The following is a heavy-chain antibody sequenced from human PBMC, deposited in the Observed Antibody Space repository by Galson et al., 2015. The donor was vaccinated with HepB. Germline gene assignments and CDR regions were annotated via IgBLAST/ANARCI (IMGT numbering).Heavy chain of an antibody. J-gene: IGHJ6*02. V-gene: IGHV2-70*11. CDR3: ARMDLTAMVRWGPTYGMDV. CDR1: GYSLRTRGMC. CDR2: IDWDDDK. D-gene: IGHD5-18*01. Sequence: PALVKPTQTLTLTCTFSGYSLRTRGMCVSWIRQPPGKALEWLARIDWDDDKYYSTSLKTRLIISKDTSKNQVVLTMTNMDPVDTATYYCARMDLTAMVRWGPTYGMDVWGQGTTVTVSS.